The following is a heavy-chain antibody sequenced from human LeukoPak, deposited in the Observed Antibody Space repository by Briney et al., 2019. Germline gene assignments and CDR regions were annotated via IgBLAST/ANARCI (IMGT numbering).Heavy chain of an antibody. J-gene: IGHJ6*02. D-gene: IGHD4-17*01. V-gene: IGHV5-51*01. CDR2: IYPGDSDT. CDR3: ARLNGDPPADYYGMDV. Sequence: GESLKISCKGSGYSFTSYWIGWVRQMPGKGLEWMGIIYPGDSDTRYSPSFQGQVTISADKSISTAYLQWSSLKASDTAMYYCARLNGDPPADYYGMDVWGQGTTVTVSS. CDR1: GYSFTSYW.